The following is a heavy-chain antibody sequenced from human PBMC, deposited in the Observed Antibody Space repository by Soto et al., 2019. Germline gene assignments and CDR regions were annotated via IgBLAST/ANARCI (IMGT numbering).Heavy chain of an antibody. CDR3: ATVPPRIVVVLAEFPT. CDR1: GTSISSSYW. J-gene: IGHJ4*02. V-gene: IGHV4-4*02. D-gene: IGHD2-21*01. CDR2: IYHNGIT. Sequence: QVQLKQSGPGLVRPSGTLSLTCRVSGTSISSSYWWAWVRQSPGKGLEWIGEIYHNGITKYNPSLKSRVGMSIDKSNNQFSLKLTSVTAVDTDVYYCATVPPRIVVVLAEFPTWGQGTLVTVSS.